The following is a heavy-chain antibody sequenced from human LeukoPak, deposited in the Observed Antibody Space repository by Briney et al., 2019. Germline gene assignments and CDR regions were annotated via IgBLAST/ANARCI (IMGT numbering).Heavy chain of an antibody. J-gene: IGHJ4*02. Sequence: SETLSLTCTVSGGSVSSYYWSWIRQPAGKGLEWIGRIYTSGSTNYNPSLKSRVTMSVDTSKNQFSLNLSSVTAADTAVYYCARERKYSSSSGFDYWGQGTLVTVSS. CDR3: ARERKYSSSSGFDY. CDR2: IYTSGST. CDR1: GGSVSSYY. V-gene: IGHV4-4*07. D-gene: IGHD6-6*01.